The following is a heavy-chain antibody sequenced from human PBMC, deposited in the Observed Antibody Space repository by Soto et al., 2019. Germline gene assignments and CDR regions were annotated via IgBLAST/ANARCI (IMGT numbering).Heavy chain of an antibody. J-gene: IGHJ5*01. V-gene: IGHV4-39*01. D-gene: IGHD2-21*01. CDR2: VYYSGGA. CDR1: GVSMHNSHSF. Sequence: SETLSLTCTVSGVSMHNSHSFWGWIRQPPGKGLEFIGNVYYSGGAHYNPSLKSRVAISVDTASNQVSLKMSSVTAADTAVYYCGRVVEGATRHTDFDSWGQGTLVTVSS. CDR3: GRVVEGATRHTDFDS.